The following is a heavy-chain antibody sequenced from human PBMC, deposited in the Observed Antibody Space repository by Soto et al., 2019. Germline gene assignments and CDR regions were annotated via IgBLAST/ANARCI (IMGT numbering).Heavy chain of an antibody. CDR3: ASVRSPTGTAGLDX. D-gene: IGHD1-7*01. V-gene: IGHV1-18*04. Sequence: ASVKVSCKASGYTFTSYGISWVRQAPGQGLEWMGWISAYNGNTNYAQKLQGRVTMTTDTSTSTAYMELRSLRSDDTAVYYCASVRSPTGTAGLDXWGQGTLVTVSX. J-gene: IGHJ4*02. CDR2: ISAYNGNT. CDR1: GYTFTSYG.